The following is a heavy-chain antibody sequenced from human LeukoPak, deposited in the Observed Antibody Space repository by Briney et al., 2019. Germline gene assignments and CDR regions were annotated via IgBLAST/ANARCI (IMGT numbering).Heavy chain of an antibody. D-gene: IGHD1-26*01. CDR1: GFTFSSYW. CDR2: INSDGSST. V-gene: IGHV3-74*01. J-gene: IGHJ4*02. CDR3: AQWSRYFDY. Sequence: GGSLRLSCAASGFTFSSYWMHWVRQAPGKGLVWVSRINSDGSSTSYADSVKGRFTISRDNSKNTLYLQMNSLRAEDTALYFCAQWSRYFDYWGQGTLVTVSS.